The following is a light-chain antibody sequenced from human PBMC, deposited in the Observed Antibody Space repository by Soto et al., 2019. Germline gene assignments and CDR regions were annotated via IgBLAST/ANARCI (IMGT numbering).Light chain of an antibody. CDR3: SSYTAISSLDIV. V-gene: IGLV2-14*01. J-gene: IGLJ2*01. Sequence: QSALTQPASVSGSPGQSITISCTGTSGDIGSYNRVSWYQQHPGKAPKLIIYEVTDRPSGVSNRFSGSKSGNTASLTISGLQAEDEAEYYCSSYTAISSLDIVFGGGTKLTVL. CDR1: SGDIGSYNR. CDR2: EVT.